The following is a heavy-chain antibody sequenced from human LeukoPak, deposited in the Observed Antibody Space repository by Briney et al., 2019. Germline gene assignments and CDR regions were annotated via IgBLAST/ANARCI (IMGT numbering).Heavy chain of an antibody. CDR3: ARTTYYYDSSGYDYYFDY. V-gene: IGHV1-46*01. D-gene: IGHD3-22*01. Sequence: GASVKVSCKASGYTFTSYYMHWARQAPGQGLEWMAIINPSGGSTSYAQKFQGRVTMTRDTSTGTVYMELSSLRSEDTAVYYCARTTYYYDSSGYDYYFDYWGQGTLVTVSS. CDR2: INPSGGST. CDR1: GYTFTSYY. J-gene: IGHJ4*02.